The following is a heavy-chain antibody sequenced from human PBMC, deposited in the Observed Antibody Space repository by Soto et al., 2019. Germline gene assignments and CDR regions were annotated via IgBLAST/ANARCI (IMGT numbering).Heavy chain of an antibody. CDR2: ISYDGSNK. J-gene: IGHJ4*02. D-gene: IGHD1-26*01. CDR1: GFTFSSYA. V-gene: IGHV3-30-3*01. Sequence: PGGSLRLSCAASGFTFSSYAMHWVRQAPGKGLEWVAVISYDGSNKYYADPVKGRFTISRDNSKNTLYLQMNSLRAEDTAVYYCARGARSGSYGDYWGQGTLVTVSS. CDR3: ARGARSGSYGDY.